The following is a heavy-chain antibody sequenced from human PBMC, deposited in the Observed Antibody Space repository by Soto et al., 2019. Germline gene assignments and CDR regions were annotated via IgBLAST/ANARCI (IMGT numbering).Heavy chain of an antibody. CDR2: IKSKSDGETT. CDR3: TAADYSYFAY. CDR1: GFTFSHAW. D-gene: IGHD3-16*01. J-gene: IGHJ4*02. Sequence: EVQLVESGGGLVKPGGSLRLSCSASGFTFSHAWMTWVRQAPGKGLEWVGRIKSKSDGETTDYAAPVKGRFIISRDDSRNTLYLQMNSLKTEDTAVYSFTAADYSYFAYWGQGTLVTVSS. V-gene: IGHV3-15*07.